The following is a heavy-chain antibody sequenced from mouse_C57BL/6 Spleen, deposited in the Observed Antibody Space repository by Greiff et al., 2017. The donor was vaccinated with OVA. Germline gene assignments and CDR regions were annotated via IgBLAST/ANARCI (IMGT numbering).Heavy chain of an antibody. V-gene: IGHV5-17*01. Sequence: EVQLQESGGGLVKPGGSLKLSCAASGFTFSDYGMHWVRQAPEKGLEWVAYISSGSSTIYYADTVKGRFTISRDNAKNTLFLQMTSLRSEDTAMYYCATGGSSYQAWFAYWGQGTLVTVSA. CDR2: ISSGSSTI. CDR1: GFTFSDYG. J-gene: IGHJ3*01. CDR3: ATGGSSYQAWFAY. D-gene: IGHD1-1*01.